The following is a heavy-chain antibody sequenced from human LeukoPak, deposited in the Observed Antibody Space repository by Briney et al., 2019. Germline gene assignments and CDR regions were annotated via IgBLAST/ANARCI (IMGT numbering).Heavy chain of an antibody. V-gene: IGHV1-2*02. D-gene: IGHD4-17*01. CDR2: INPNSGGT. J-gene: IGHJ3*02. CDR3: ARPVSLPSDYGDWGDAFDI. CDR1: GYTFTGYY. Sequence: ASVKVSCKASGYTFTGYYMHWVRQAPGQGLEWMGWINPNSGGTNYAQKFQGRVTMTRDTSISTAYMELSRLRSDDTAVYYCARPVSLPSDYGDWGDAFDIWGQGTMVTVSS.